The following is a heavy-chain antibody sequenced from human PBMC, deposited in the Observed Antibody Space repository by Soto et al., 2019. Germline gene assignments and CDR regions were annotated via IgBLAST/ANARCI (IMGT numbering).Heavy chain of an antibody. V-gene: IGHV3-21*01. J-gene: IGHJ6*02. Sequence: PGESLKISCAASGFTFSSYTMNWVRQAPGKGLEWVSSISSSSGLIYYADSLKGRLTISRDNAKNSLFLQMNSLRAEDTAVYYCARDSWGGMDVSGPGATVTVYS. D-gene: IGHD7-27*01. CDR1: GFTFSSYT. CDR3: ARDSWGGMDV. CDR2: ISSSSGLI.